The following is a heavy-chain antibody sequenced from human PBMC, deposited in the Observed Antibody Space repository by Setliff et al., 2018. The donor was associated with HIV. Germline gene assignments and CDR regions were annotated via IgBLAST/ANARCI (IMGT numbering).Heavy chain of an antibody. CDR2: IYYSGST. CDR3: AREFDWSGGKCHSIDS. Sequence: SETLSLTCTVSGGSISSSSYYWGWIRQPPGKGLEWIGSIYYSGSTYYNPSLKSRVTISVDTSKNQFSLKLSSVTAADTAVYYCAREFDWSGGKCHSIDSWGPGSLVTVSS. J-gene: IGHJ4*02. V-gene: IGHV4-39*07. D-gene: IGHD2-15*01. CDR1: GGSISSSSYY.